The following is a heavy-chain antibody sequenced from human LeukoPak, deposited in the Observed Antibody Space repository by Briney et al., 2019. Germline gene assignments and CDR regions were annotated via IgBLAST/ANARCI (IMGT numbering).Heavy chain of an antibody. CDR1: GFTFSSYG. D-gene: IGHD3-22*01. J-gene: IGHJ6*02. V-gene: IGHV3-30*18. Sequence: PGGSLRLSCAASGFTFSSYGMHWVCQAPGKGLEWVAVISYDGSNKYYADSVKGRFTISRDNSKNTLYLQMNSLRAEDTAVYYCAKERAPGHSSGYYYGMDVWGQGTTVTVSS. CDR3: AKERAPGHSSGYYYGMDV. CDR2: ISYDGSNK.